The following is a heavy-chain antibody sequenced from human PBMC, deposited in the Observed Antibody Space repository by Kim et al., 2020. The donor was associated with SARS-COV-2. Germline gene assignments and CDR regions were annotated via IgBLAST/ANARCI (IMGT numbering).Heavy chain of an antibody. CDR2: ISGSGGST. CDR1: GFTFSSYA. CDR3: ARFTYYYGSGSYYIAPSFDY. D-gene: IGHD3-10*01. V-gene: IGHV3-23*01. J-gene: IGHJ4*02. Sequence: GGSLRLSCAASGFTFSSYAMSWVRQAPGKGLEWVSAISGSGGSTYYADSVKGRFTISRDNSKNTLYLQMNSLRAEDTAVYYCARFTYYYGSGSYYIAPSFDYWGQGTLVTVSS.